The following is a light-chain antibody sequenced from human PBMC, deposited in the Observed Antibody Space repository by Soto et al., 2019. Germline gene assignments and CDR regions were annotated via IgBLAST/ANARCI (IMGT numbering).Light chain of an antibody. J-gene: IGLJ3*02. Sequence: QAVVTQPPSTSGTPGQRVAISCSGTSSNIGSHTVNWYQQLPGTAPKLLIYGDDQRPSGVPDRFSGSKSGTSASLAISGLQPEDEVDYYCASWDDRLNGPVFGRGTKLTVL. CDR1: SSNIGSHT. CDR2: GDD. V-gene: IGLV1-44*01. CDR3: ASWDDRLNGPV.